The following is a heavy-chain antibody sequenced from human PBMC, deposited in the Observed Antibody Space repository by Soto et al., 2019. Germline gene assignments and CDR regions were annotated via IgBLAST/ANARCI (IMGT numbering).Heavy chain of an antibody. CDR2: ISNGGGA. Sequence: EVQLVESGGGLVQPGGSLRLSCAASGFTVTNYFMTWVRQAPGKGLEWVSVISNGGGAYYADSVKGRFSIFRDNSGNRRYLQMNALRAEDTAVYYCARDEFGGAYDFWHGGQGTLVTVSS. D-gene: IGHD3-3*01. CDR1: GFTVTNYF. J-gene: IGHJ4*02. V-gene: IGHV3-66*01. CDR3: ARDEFGGAYDFWH.